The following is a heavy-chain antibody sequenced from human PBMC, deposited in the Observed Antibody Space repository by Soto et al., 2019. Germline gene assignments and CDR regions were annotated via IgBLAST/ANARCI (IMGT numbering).Heavy chain of an antibody. CDR2: ISHSGTT. Sequence: SETLSLTCTVSGGSINSYYWSWIRQPPGKGLEWIGYISHSGTTSYNPSLKSRLTISLNTSKNQFSLKLRSVSAADTAIYYCARGTRATQYYFYFYGMDVWGQGTTVTVSS. CDR1: GGSINSYY. J-gene: IGHJ6*02. CDR3: ARGTRATQYYFYFYGMDV. D-gene: IGHD3-10*01. V-gene: IGHV4-59*01.